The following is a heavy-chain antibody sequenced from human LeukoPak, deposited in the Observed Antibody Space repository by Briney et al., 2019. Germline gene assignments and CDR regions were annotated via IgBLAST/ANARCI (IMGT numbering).Heavy chain of an antibody. D-gene: IGHD3-16*01. J-gene: IGHJ6*03. CDR1: GFTFSTFAM. CDR2: IYHSGST. Sequence: GSLRLSCAASGFTFSTFAMIWVRQPPGKGLEWIGEIYHSGSTNYNPSLKSRVTISVDKSKNQFSLKLSSVTAADTAVYYCARCLVELNYYYYYMDVWGKGTTVTVSS. CDR3: ARCLVELNYYYYYMDV. V-gene: IGHV4-4*02.